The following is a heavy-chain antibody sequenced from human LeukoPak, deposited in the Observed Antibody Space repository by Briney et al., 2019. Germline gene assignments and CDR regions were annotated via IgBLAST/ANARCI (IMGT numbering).Heavy chain of an antibody. D-gene: IGHD7-27*01. Sequence: SETLSLTCAVYGGSFSGCYWSWIRQPPGKGLEWVGEINHSGSTNYNPSLKSRVTISVDTSKNQFSLKLSSVTAADTAVYYCARGRGNWGDAFDIWGQGTMVTVSS. V-gene: IGHV4-34*01. CDR2: INHSGST. CDR1: GGSFSGCY. J-gene: IGHJ3*02. CDR3: ARGRGNWGDAFDI.